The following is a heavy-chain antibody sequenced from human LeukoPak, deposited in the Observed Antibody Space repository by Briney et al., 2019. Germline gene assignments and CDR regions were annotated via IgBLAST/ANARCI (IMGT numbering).Heavy chain of an antibody. CDR2: INSDGSST. J-gene: IGHJ4*02. D-gene: IGHD3-22*01. CDR1: GFTISSYW. V-gene: IGHV3-74*03. CDR3: ARGGDHDSSGFHWWDY. Sequence: PGGSLRLSCAASGFTISSYWMHWVRQAPGKGLVWVSRINSDGSSTKNADTVKGRFTISRDSAKNTLYLQMNSLRAEDTAVYYCARGGDHDSSGFHWWDYWGQGTLVTVSS.